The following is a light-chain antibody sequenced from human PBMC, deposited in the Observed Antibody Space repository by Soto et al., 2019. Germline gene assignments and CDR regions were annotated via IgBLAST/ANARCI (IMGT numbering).Light chain of an antibody. V-gene: IGLV3-21*02. CDR3: QVWDTISDHYV. J-gene: IGLJ1*01. CDR1: NIESKS. CDR2: VDS. Sequence: SYELTQPPSVSVAPGQTARITCGGNNIESKSVNWYQQRPGQAPVLVIYVDSDRPSGIPDRFSASTSGNTAALTISRVEAGDEADYYCQVWDTISDHYVFGSGTKVTVL.